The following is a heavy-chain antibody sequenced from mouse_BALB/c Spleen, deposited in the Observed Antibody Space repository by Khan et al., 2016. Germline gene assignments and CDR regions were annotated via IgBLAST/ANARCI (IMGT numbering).Heavy chain of an antibody. CDR1: GYTFTDYS. D-gene: IGHD4-1*01. CDR2: INTETGEP. V-gene: IGHV9-2-1*01. Sequence: QIQLVQSGPELKKPGETVKISCKASGYTFTDYSMHWVKQAPGKGLKWMGWINTETGEPTYADDFKGRFAFSLETSASTAYLQINNLKNEDTATYFCARSRANGGDYWGQGTNLTVSS. CDR3: ARSRANGGDY. J-gene: IGHJ2*01.